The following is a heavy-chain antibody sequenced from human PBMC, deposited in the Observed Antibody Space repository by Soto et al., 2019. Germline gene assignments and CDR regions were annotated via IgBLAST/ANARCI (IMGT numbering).Heavy chain of an antibody. CDR3: ARVSPYSSSSAPAFDI. Sequence: EVQLLESGGGLVQPGGSLRLSCAASGLTFSSYSMNWVRQAPGKGLEWVSYISSSSSTIYYADSVKGRFTISRDNAKNSLYLQMNSLRDEDTAVYYCARVSPYSSSSAPAFDIWGQGTMVTVSS. CDR1: GLTFSSYS. CDR2: ISSSSSTI. V-gene: IGHV3-48*02. D-gene: IGHD6-6*01. J-gene: IGHJ3*02.